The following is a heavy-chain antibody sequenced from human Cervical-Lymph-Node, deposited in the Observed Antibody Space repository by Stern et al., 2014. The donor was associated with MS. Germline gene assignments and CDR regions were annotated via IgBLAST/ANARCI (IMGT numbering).Heavy chain of an antibody. CDR3: ARGRGGNYRYYFYY. CDR1: GFTFSSYI. CDR2: ISSGGSYI. J-gene: IGHJ4*02. D-gene: IGHD4-23*01. V-gene: IGHV3-21*01. Sequence: VQLVQSGGGLVQPGGSLSLSCAASGFTFSSYIMNWVRQAPWKGLEWVASISSGGSYIYYADSLNVRFPISRDTTQNYLCLQMNSLRAEDTAVYYCARGRGGNYRYYFYYWGQGTLVTVSS.